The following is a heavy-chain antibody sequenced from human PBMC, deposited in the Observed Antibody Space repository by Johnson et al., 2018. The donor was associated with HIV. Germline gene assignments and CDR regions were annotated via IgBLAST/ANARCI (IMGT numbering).Heavy chain of an antibody. D-gene: IGHD3-9*01. CDR3: AKDRSIYDIIYAFDI. Sequence: VQLVESGGGLVQPGGYLRLSCAASGFTFSSCAMSWVRQAPGKGLESVSAISGSGGSTYYADSVKGRFTISRDNSKNTLYLQMNSLRVEDTAVYYCAKDRSIYDIIYAFDIWGQGTMVTVSS. J-gene: IGHJ3*02. V-gene: IGHV3-23*04. CDR1: GFTFSSCA. CDR2: ISGSGGST.